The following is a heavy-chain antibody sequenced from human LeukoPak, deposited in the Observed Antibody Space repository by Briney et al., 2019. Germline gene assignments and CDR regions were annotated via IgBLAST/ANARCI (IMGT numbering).Heavy chain of an antibody. D-gene: IGHD3-16*01. CDR1: GGSISSSNW. Sequence: SETLSPTCAVSGGSISSSNWWSWVRQPPGKGLEWIGEIYHSGSTNYNPSLKSRVTISVDKSKNQFSLKLSSVTAADTAVYYCARYPNYDYVWGSYTPPDYYYGMDVWGQGTTVTVSS. J-gene: IGHJ6*02. CDR3: ARYPNYDYVWGSYTPPDYYYGMDV. CDR2: IYHSGST. V-gene: IGHV4-4*02.